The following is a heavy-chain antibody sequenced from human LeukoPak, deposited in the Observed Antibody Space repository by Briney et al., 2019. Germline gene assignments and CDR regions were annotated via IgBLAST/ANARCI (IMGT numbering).Heavy chain of an antibody. V-gene: IGHV4-61*02. D-gene: IGHD3-22*01. CDR1: GGSISSGSDY. CDR2: IYTSGST. J-gene: IGHJ6*03. Sequence: SQTLSLTCTVSGGSISSGSDYWSWIRQPAGTGLECIGRIYTSGSTNYNPSLKSRVTISVDTSKNQFSLKLSSVTAADTAVYYCARSQGALSPVNYYYYYMDVWGKGTTVTVSS. CDR3: ARSQGALSPVNYYYYYMDV.